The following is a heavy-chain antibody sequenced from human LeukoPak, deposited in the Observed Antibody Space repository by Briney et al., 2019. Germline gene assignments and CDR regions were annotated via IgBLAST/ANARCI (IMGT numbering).Heavy chain of an antibody. CDR1: GYTFTSYG. D-gene: IGHD3-16*01. J-gene: IGHJ5*02. CDR2: ISVYYGHT. CDR3: ARDTKRSRARWENLGIDP. Sequence: ASVKVSCKASGYTFTSYGISWVRQAPGQGLEWMGWISVYYGHTNNAQSLQGRVTMTTDTSTSTAYMELRSLRSDDTAVYYCARDTKRSRARWENLGIDPWGQGTLVTVSS. V-gene: IGHV1-18*01.